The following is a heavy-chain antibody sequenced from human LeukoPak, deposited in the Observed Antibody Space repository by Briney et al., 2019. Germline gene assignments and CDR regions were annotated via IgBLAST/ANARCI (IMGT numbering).Heavy chain of an antibody. D-gene: IGHD4-17*01. CDR1: GYNFTPYW. CDR2: TFPGASDT. V-gene: IGHV5-51*01. CDR3: VRHFHPAETTGGYFDL. Sequence: GESLKISCKASGYNFTPYWIGWVRQKPGKGLEWMGITFPGASDTKYSPPFQGLVTMSADRSTNTAYLQWNSLKASDTAMYYCVRHFHPAETTGGYFDLLGRGTLVTVSS. J-gene: IGHJ2*01.